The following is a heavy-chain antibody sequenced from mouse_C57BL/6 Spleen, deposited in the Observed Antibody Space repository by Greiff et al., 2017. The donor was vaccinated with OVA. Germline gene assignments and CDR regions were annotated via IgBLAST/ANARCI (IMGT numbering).Heavy chain of an antibody. CDR2: IYPGDGDT. V-gene: IGHV1-82*01. CDR1: GYAFSSSW. J-gene: IGHJ1*03. CDR3: ARGGPYYYGSSYPYWYFDV. D-gene: IGHD1-1*01. Sequence: QVQLQQSGPELVKPGASVKISCKASGYAFSSSWMNWVKQRPGKGLEWIGRIYPGDGDTNYNGKFKGKATLTADKSSSTAYMQLSSLTSEDSAVYFCARGGPYYYGSSYPYWYFDVWGTGTTVTVSS.